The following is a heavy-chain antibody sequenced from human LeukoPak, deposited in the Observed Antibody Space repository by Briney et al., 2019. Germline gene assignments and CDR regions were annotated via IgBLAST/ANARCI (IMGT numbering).Heavy chain of an antibody. J-gene: IGHJ4*02. CDR3: ASNAVVPAAIFSV. CDR1: GYSFTIYW. Sequence: GESLKISCKGSGYSFTIYWIGWVRQAPGKGLEWVSVIYSGGSTYYADSVKGRFTISRDNSKNTLYLQMNSLRAEDTAVYYCASNAVVPAAIFSVWGQGTLVTVSS. CDR2: IYSGGST. V-gene: IGHV3-53*01. D-gene: IGHD2-2*02.